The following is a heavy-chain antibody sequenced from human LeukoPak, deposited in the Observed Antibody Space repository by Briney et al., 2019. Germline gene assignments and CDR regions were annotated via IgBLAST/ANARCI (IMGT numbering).Heavy chain of an antibody. CDR2: INPNSGGT. V-gene: IGHV1-2*02. J-gene: IGHJ4*02. CDR1: GYTFTGYY. D-gene: IGHD1-26*01. Sequence: ASVKVSCKASGYTFTGYYMHRVRQAPGQGLEWMGWINPNSGGTNYAQKFQGRVTMTRDTSISTAYMELSRLRSDDTAVYYCARRRASGSYIDYWGQGTLVTVSS. CDR3: ARRRASGSYIDY.